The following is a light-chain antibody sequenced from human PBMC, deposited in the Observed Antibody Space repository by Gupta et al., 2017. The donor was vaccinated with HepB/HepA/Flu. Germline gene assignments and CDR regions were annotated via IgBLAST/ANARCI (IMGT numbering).Light chain of an antibody. CDR1: SSDVGGYNY. Sequence: QSALTQPASVSGSPGQSITISCTGTSSDVGGYNYVSWYQQYPGKAPKLMIYDVSDRPSGISNRFSGSKSGNTASLTISGLQAEDEADYYCSSYTSRNTLVFGGGTKLTVL. J-gene: IGLJ2*01. V-gene: IGLV2-14*01. CDR2: DVS. CDR3: SSYTSRNTLV.